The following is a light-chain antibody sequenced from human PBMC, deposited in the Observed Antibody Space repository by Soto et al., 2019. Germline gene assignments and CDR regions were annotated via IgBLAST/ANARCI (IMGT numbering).Light chain of an antibody. CDR2: GAS. CDR3: QPYGSSPRT. J-gene: IGKJ1*01. CDR1: QSVSSSY. Sequence: EIVLTQSPGTLSFSPGERATLSCRASQSVSSSYLAWYQQKPGQAPRLLIYGASSRATGIPDRFSGSGSGTDFTLTISRLEPEDFAVYYCQPYGSSPRTFGQGTKVEIK. V-gene: IGKV3-20*01.